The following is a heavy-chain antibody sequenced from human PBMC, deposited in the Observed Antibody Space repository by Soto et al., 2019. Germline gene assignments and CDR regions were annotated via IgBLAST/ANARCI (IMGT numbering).Heavy chain of an antibody. D-gene: IGHD3-16*01. V-gene: IGHV4-59*08. CDR3: SRLSMITFVGIRKDAFDF. CDR2: IYYSGST. Sequence: PSETLSLTCTVSGDSIRSYYWSWIRQPPGKGLEWIGYIYYSGSTNYNPSLKSRVTISVDTSKNQFSLKLSSVTAADTAVYYFSRLSMITFVGIRKDAFDFWGQGTMVTVSS. J-gene: IGHJ3*01. CDR1: GDSIRSYY.